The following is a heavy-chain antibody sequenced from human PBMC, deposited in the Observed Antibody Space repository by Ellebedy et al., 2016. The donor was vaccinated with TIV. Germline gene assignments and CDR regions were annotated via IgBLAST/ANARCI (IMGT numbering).Heavy chain of an antibody. V-gene: IGHV3-13*01. J-gene: IGHJ4*03. CDR1: RFTFSSYD. Sequence: GESLKISCAASRFTFSSYDMHWVRQGTGQGLEWVSAIGTAGDTYYPGSVKGRFTISRENAKNSLYLQMNSLRAEDTAVYHCARVRFGDTAVDYWGQGTLVTVSS. CDR2: IGTAGDT. D-gene: IGHD2-21*02. CDR3: ARVRFGDTAVDY.